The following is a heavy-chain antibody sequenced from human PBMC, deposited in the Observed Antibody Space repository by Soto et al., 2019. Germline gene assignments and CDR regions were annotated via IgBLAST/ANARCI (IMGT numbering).Heavy chain of an antibody. CDR2: ISYDGSNK. J-gene: IGHJ4*02. CDR3: ARDRMLVPLWRGNYFDY. D-gene: IGHD2-2*01. CDR1: GFTFSSYA. Sequence: QVQLVESGGGVVQPGRSLRLSCAASGFTFSSYAMHWVRQAPGKGLEWVAVISYDGSNKYYADSVKGRFTISRDNSKNTLYLQMNSLRAEDTAVYYCARDRMLVPLWRGNYFDYWGQGTLVTVSS. V-gene: IGHV3-30-3*01.